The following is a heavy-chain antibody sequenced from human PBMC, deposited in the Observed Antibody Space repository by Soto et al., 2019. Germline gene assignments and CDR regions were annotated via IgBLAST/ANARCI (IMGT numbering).Heavy chain of an antibody. CDR1: GFTFINVW. J-gene: IGHJ4*02. Sequence: EVQLVESGGGLVKPGGCLRLSCAASGFTFINVWMNWVRQAPGKGLEWVGRIKSKSDGGTTDYAAPVKGRFTISRDDSKNTLYLQMDSLKTEDTAVYYCTTGHWNSGGVFGYWGQGTLVTVSS. CDR2: IKSKSDGGTT. V-gene: IGHV3-15*07. D-gene: IGHD2-15*01. CDR3: TTGHWNSGGVFGY.